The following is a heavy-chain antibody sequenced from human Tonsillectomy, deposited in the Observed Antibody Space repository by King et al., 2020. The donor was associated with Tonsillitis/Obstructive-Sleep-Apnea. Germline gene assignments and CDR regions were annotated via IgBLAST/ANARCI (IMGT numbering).Heavy chain of an antibody. CDR3: AKDSGAEWEPYYSDY. V-gene: IGHV3-30*18. J-gene: IGHJ4*02. CDR2: ISSDGNNK. Sequence: VQLVESGGGVVQPGRSLRLSCAASGFMFSNYGMHWVRQAPGKGLEWVAVISSDGNNKYYGDSVKGRFTISRDKSKNTLYLRMNSLRVEDTAVYHCAKDSGAEWEPYYSDYWGQGTLVTVSS. D-gene: IGHD1-26*01. CDR1: GFMFSNYG.